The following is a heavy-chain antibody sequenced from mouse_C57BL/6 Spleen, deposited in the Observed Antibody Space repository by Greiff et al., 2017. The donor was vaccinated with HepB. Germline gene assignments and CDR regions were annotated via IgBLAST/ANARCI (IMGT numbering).Heavy chain of an antibody. CDR2: INPSTGGT. CDR1: GYSFTGYY. D-gene: IGHD1-1*01. V-gene: IGHV1-42*01. CDR3: ASYYYGSPWFAY. Sequence: DVQLQESGPELVKPGASVKISCKASGYSFTGYYMNWVKQSPEKSLEWIGEINPSTGGTTYNQKFKAKATLTVDKSSSTAYMQLKSLTSEDSAVYYCASYYYGSPWFAYWGQGTLVTVSA. J-gene: IGHJ3*01.